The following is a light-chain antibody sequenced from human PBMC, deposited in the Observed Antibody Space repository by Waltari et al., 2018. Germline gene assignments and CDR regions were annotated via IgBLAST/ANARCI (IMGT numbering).Light chain of an antibody. CDR3: QHYLRLPAT. Sequence: EIVLTQSPGTLSLSLGERATVSCRASQSVSRALAWYQQKPGQVPRLLIYGASTRATGIPDRFSGSGSGTDFSLTISRLEPDDFAVYYCQHYLRLPATFGQGTKVEIK. CDR1: QSVSRA. V-gene: IGKV3-20*01. CDR2: GAS. J-gene: IGKJ1*01.